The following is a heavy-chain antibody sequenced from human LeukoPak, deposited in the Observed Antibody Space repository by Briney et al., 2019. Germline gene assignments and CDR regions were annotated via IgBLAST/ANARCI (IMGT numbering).Heavy chain of an antibody. J-gene: IGHJ1*01. V-gene: IGHV1-2*02. CDR1: GYTSTGYY. D-gene: IGHD4-17*01. CDR2: INPNSGGT. CDR3: ARLTRLGYGDYVEYFQH. Sequence: ASVKVSCKASGYTSTGYYMHWVRQAPGQGLEWMGWINPNSGGTNYAQKFQGRVTMTRDTSISTAYMELSRLRSDDTAVYYCARLTRLGYGDYVEYFQHWGQGTLVTVSS.